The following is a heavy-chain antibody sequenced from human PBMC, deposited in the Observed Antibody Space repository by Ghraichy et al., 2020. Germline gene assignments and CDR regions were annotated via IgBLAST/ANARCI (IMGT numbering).Heavy chain of an antibody. CDR1: GFTFSSYW. Sequence: GGSLRLSCAASGFTFSSYWMHWVRQAPGKGLVWVSRINSDGSSTSYADSVKGRFTISRDNAKNTLYLQMNSLRVEDTAVYYCARGPSISSSAARWAACDPWGQGTLVTVSP. V-gene: IGHV3-74*01. J-gene: IGHJ5*02. CDR2: INSDGSST. CDR3: ARGPSISSSAARWAACDP. D-gene: IGHD6-13*01.